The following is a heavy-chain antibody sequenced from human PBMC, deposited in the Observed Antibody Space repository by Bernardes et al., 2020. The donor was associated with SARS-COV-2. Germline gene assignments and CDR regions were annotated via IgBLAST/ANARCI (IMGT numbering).Heavy chain of an antibody. CDR2: IHTGTTT. D-gene: IGHD1-7*01. Sequence: GGSLILSCAASGFTLHSNFMFWVRQAPGKGLEWVSIIHTGTTTYYADSVKGRFIISRDDSKNTLYLQMYSLRAEDTAVYYCARDPPTTSDYGLDVWGQGTTVTVSS. CDR3: ARDPPTTSDYGLDV. V-gene: IGHV3-66*01. J-gene: IGHJ6*02. CDR1: GFTLHSNF.